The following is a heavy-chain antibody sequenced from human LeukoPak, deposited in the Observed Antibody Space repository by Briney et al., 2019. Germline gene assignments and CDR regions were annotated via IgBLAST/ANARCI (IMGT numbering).Heavy chain of an antibody. CDR2: INPSGGST. Sequence: GASVKVSCKASGYTFTTYYMHWVRQAPGQGLEWMGIINPSGGSTNYAQKFQGRVTLTRDMSTSTVYMELSSPRSEDTAVYYCARGRGQITMVRGVINWFDPWGQGTLVTVSS. CDR3: ARGRGQITMVRGVINWFDP. J-gene: IGHJ5*02. D-gene: IGHD3-10*01. CDR1: GYTFTTYY. V-gene: IGHV1-46*01.